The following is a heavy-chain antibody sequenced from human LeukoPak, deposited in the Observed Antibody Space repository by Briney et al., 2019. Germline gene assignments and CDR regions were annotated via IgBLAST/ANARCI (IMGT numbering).Heavy chain of an antibody. D-gene: IGHD6-13*01. CDR2: ISSSGTTI. CDR1: GFTFSSYS. CDR3: ARVWGLAVAGREIEY. J-gene: IGHJ4*02. V-gene: IGHV3-48*02. Sequence: ESLRLSCAASGFTFSSYSMNWVRQAPGKGLEWVSYISSSGTTIYYADSVKGRFTISRDNAKNSLYLQMNSLRDEDTAVYYCARVWGLAVAGREIEYWGQGTLVTVS.